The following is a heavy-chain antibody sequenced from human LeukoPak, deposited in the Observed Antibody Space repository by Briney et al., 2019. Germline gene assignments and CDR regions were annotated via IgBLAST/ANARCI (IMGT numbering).Heavy chain of an antibody. CDR3: ARALPPVGYYDRSGCFDY. CDR2: IYYSGST. CDR1: AGSISSGDYY. D-gene: IGHD3-22*01. V-gene: IGHV4-31*03. Sequence: SETLSLICTVSAGSISSGDYYCSWIRQHPGKGLEWIGYIYYSGSTYYNPSLKSRVTISVDTSKNQFSLKLSSVTAADTAVYYCARALPPVGYYDRSGCFDYWGQGTLVSVSS. J-gene: IGHJ4*02.